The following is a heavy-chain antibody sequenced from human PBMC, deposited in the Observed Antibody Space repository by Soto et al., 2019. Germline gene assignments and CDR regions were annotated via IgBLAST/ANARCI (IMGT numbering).Heavy chain of an antibody. CDR2: IYYSGST. V-gene: IGHV4-31*03. CDR1: GGSISSVGYY. Sequence: QVQLQESGPGLVKPSQTLSLTCTVSGGSISSVGYYWSWIRQHPGKGLEWIGYIYYSGSTYYNPSLKSRVTISVDTSKNQFSLKLSSVTAADTAVYYCARDRGVVCSYGTGGFDYWGQGTLITVSS. J-gene: IGHJ4*02. D-gene: IGHD5-18*01. CDR3: ARDRGVVCSYGTGGFDY.